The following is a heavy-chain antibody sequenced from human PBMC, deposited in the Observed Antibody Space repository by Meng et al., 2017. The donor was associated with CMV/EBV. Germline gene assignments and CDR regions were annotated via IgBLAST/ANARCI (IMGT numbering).Heavy chain of an antibody. CDR3: ARDSPDGRRAKTTLCSSTSYYYYGMDV. CDR2: ISSRGSTI. V-gene: IGHV3-11*04. CDR1: GFTFSDYY. J-gene: IGHJ6*02. Sequence: GGSLRLSCAASGFTFSDYYMSWIRQAPGKGLEWVSDISSRGSTIYYADSVKGRFPISRDNAKNSLYLQMNSLRAEDTAVYYCARDSPDGRRAKTTLCSSTSYYYYGMDVWGQGTTVTVSS. D-gene: IGHD2-2*01.